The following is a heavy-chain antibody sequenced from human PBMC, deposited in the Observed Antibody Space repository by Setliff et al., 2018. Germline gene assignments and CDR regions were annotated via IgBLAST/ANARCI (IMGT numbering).Heavy chain of an antibody. CDR2: INHSGST. J-gene: IGHJ5*02. CDR1: GGSFSGYY. Sequence: PSETLSLTCAVYGGSFSGYYWSWTRQPPGKGLGWIGEINHSGSTNYNPSLKSRVTISVDTSKNQFSLKLSSVTAADTAVYYCAREDKGYYDFWSGYYEDYTPHGGFDPWGQGTLVTVSS. V-gene: IGHV4-34*01. D-gene: IGHD3-3*01. CDR3: AREDKGYYDFWSGYYEDYTPHGGFDP.